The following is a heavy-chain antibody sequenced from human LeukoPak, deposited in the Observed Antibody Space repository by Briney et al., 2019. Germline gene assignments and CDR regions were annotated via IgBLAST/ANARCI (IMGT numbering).Heavy chain of an antibody. D-gene: IGHD6-13*01. CDR2: INSDGSST. J-gene: IGHJ6*03. Sequence: GGSLRLSCAASGFTFSSYWMHWVRQAPGKGLVWVSRINSDGSSTSYADSVKGRFTISRDNSKNTLYLQMNSLRAEDTAVYYCARRQTNPGTIAATGTPQTPPYYHHYHLDVWGKGTTVTISS. V-gene: IGHV3-74*01. CDR1: GFTFSSYW. CDR3: ARRQTNPGTIAATGTPQTPPYYHHYHLDV.